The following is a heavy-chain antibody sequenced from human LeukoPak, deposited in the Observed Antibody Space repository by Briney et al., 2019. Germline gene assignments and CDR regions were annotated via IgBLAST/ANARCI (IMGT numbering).Heavy chain of an antibody. D-gene: IGHD2-15*01. J-gene: IGHJ4*02. CDR3: AKEKVGSGLDY. Sequence: PGGSLRLSCAASGFTFDDHAMHWVRQAPGKGLEWVSLIGWDGGSTYYADSVKGRFTISRDNSKNSLYLQMNSLGAEDTALYYCAKEKVGSGLDYWGQGTLVTVSS. CDR2: IGWDGGST. V-gene: IGHV3-43D*03. CDR1: GFTFDDHA.